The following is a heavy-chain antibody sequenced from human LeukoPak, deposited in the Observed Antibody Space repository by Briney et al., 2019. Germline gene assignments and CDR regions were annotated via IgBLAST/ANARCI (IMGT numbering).Heavy chain of an antibody. D-gene: IGHD3-22*01. CDR2: IKQDGSEK. J-gene: IGHJ4*02. CDR1: GFTFSNYW. CDR3: ASDRDYYDSTGYLFDY. V-gene: IGHV3-7*01. Sequence: GGSLRLSCAASGFTFSNYWMSWVRQAPGKGLEWVANIKQDGSEKYYVDSVKGRFTISRDSAKNSLYLQMNSLRAEDTAVYYCASDRDYYDSTGYLFDYWGQGTLVTVSS.